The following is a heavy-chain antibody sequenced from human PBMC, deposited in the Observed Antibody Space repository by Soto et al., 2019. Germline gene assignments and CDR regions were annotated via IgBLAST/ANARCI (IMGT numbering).Heavy chain of an antibody. CDR1: GNTFSTYA. CDR3: AKNQHYDILTSYYD. CDR2: INAGNGNT. V-gene: IGHV1-3*01. J-gene: IGHJ4*02. Sequence: QVQLVQSGAEVKKPGASVKVSCKASGNTFSTYAIHWVRQAPGQRLEWMGWINAGNGNTKYSQKFQGRVTITRDTSASTAYMELSSLTSEDTAVYYCAKNQHYDILTSYYDWGQGTLVTVSS. D-gene: IGHD3-9*01.